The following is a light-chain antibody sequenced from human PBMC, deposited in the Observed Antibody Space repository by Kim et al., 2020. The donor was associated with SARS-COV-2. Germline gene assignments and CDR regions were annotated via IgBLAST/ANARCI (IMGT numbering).Light chain of an antibody. J-gene: IGKJ5*01. CDR1: QDIRND. V-gene: IGKV1-17*01. CDR2: GAS. Sequence: ACVGTKVTINCLASQDIRNDLGWYQQNPGRAPKRLIDGASSLQSGVPSRFSGSLSGTEFTLTISILQPEDLATYFCLQHNTYPLTFGQGTRLEIK. CDR3: LQHNTYPLT.